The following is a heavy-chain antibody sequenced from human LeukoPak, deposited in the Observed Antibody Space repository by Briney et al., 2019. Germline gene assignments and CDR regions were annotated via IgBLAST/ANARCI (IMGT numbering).Heavy chain of an antibody. J-gene: IGHJ6*03. CDR2: IIPIFGTA. V-gene: IGHV1-69*05. D-gene: IGHD2-2*01. CDR1: GGTFSSYA. Sequence: ASVKVSCKASGGTFSSYAISWVRQAPGQGLEWMGGIIPIFGTANYAQKFQGRVTITTDESTSTAYMELSSLRSEDTAVYYWAREWYCSSTSCPGYYYYMDVWGKGTTVTVSS. CDR3: AREWYCSSTSCPGYYYYMDV.